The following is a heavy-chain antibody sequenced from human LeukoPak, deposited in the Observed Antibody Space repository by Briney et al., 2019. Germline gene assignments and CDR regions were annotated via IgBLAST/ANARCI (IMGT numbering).Heavy chain of an antibody. CDR1: GFTFSKYW. Sequence: GRSLRLSCAASGFTFSKYWMTWVRQAPGKGLEWVANIQKDGSEKYYVDSVRGRLTISRDNARNSLYLQMNSLRAEDTGVYYCARDSPPYYYLDVWGKGTTVTVSS. J-gene: IGHJ6*03. V-gene: IGHV3-7*01. CDR2: IQKDGSEK. CDR3: ARDSPPYYYLDV.